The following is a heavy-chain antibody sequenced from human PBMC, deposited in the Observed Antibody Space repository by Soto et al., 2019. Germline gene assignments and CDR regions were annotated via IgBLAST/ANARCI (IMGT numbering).Heavy chain of an antibody. D-gene: IGHD1-1*01. Sequence: SETLSLTCTVSGGSISSGDYYWSWIRQPPGKGLEWIGYIYYSGSTYYNPSLKSRVTISVDTSKNQFSLKLSSVTAADTAVYYCARGLNLPTGNNCFAPWGQGTLVTVSS. V-gene: IGHV4-30-4*01. CDR3: ARGLNLPTGNNCFAP. J-gene: IGHJ5*02. CDR1: GGSISSGDYY. CDR2: IYYSGST.